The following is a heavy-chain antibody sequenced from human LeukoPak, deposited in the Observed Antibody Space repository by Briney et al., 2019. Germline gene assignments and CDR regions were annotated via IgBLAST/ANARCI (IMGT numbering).Heavy chain of an antibody. Sequence: SETLSLTCAVSGYSISSGYYWGWIRQPPGKGLEWIGSIYHSGSTYYNPSLESRVTISVDTSKNQFSLKLSSVTAADTAVYYCARRRYYGSVIDYWGQGTLVTVSS. V-gene: IGHV4-38-2*01. CDR2: IYHSGST. CDR1: GYSISSGYY. CDR3: ARRRYYGSVIDY. J-gene: IGHJ4*02. D-gene: IGHD3-10*01.